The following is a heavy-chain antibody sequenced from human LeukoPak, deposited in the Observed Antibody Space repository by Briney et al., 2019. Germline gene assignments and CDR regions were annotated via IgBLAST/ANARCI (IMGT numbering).Heavy chain of an antibody. CDR2: INHSGST. CDR3: ARRLAAAGAFDC. D-gene: IGHD6-13*01. J-gene: IGHJ4*02. V-gene: IGHV4-34*01. CDR1: GGSFSDYY. Sequence: SETLSLTCAVYGGSFSDYYWSWIRQPPGKGLEWIGEINHSGSTNYNPSLKSRVTISVDTSKNQFSLKLSSVTAADTAVYYYARRLAAAGAFDCWGQGTLVTVSS.